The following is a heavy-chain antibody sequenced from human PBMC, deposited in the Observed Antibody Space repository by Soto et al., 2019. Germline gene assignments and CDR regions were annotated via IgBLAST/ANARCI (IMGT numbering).Heavy chain of an antibody. CDR3: AKDLGYSSSAGDY. Sequence: EVQLLESGGGLVQPGGSLRLSCAASGFTFSSYAMSSVRQAPGKGLEWVSAISGSGASTYYADSVTGRFTISRHNSKNTLYLQMNSLRAEDTAVYHCAKDLGYSSSAGDYWGQGTLVTVSS. CDR1: GFTFSSYA. D-gene: IGHD6-13*01. V-gene: IGHV3-23*01. J-gene: IGHJ4*02. CDR2: ISGSGAST.